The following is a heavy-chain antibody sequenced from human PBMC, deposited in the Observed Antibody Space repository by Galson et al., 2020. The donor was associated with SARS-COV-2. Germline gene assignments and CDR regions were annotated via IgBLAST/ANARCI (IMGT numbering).Heavy chain of an antibody. CDR1: GFTFSASW. CDR3: ATAHSSSANYIDP. CDR2: LNPDGSVT. D-gene: IGHD6-13*01. V-gene: IGHV3-74*01. Sequence: GGSLRLSCAASGFTFSASWMHWVRQAPGTGLVYVSRLNPDGSVTAYADSVKGRFTISRDNAKNTLYLQMNSLRVGDTAVYYCATAHSSSANYIDPWGPGTLVTVSS. J-gene: IGHJ5*02.